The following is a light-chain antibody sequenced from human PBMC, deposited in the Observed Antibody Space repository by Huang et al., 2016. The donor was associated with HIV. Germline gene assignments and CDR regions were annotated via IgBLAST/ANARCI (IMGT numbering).Light chain of an antibody. Sequence: DIQMTQSPSSLSVSVGDRVTITCRASQNINNYLNWYQQRPGKAPNLLIFCASSLQNGVPSRFSCSGSGTVFTLTISSLQPEDFATYYCQQTSTAPMYSFGQGTELEIK. CDR3: QQTSTAPMYS. J-gene: IGKJ2*03. CDR1: QNINNY. CDR2: CAS. V-gene: IGKV1-39*01.